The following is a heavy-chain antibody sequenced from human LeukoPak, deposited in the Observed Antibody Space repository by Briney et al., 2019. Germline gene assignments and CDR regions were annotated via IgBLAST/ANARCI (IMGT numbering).Heavy chain of an antibody. J-gene: IGHJ6*02. Sequence: PSETLSLTCTVSGGSISSYYRSWVRQPPGKGLEWIGYIFYRGSTNYNPSLKSRVTISVDTSKNQFSLKLSSVTAADTAVYYCARDLPVGRYSSSWYGMDVWGQGTTVTVSS. CDR3: ARDLPVGRYSSSWYGMDV. V-gene: IGHV4-59*01. D-gene: IGHD6-13*01. CDR2: IFYRGST. CDR1: GGSISSYY.